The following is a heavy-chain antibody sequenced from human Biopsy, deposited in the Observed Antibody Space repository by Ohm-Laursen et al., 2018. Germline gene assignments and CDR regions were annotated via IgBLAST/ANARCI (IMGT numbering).Heavy chain of an antibody. J-gene: IGHJ4*02. D-gene: IGHD3-9*01. CDR2: ITGGGDRT. Sequence: SLTLSCAASGFTFSIYSMTWVRQAPGKGLEWVAGITGGGDRTYCAGSVKGRFSLFRDNFKNSLYLQIHGLRAEDTALYYCAKGGYYDILTGPPSDYGGQGTLVTVSS. V-gene: IGHV3-23*01. CDR3: AKGGYYDILTGPPSDY. CDR1: GFTFSIYS.